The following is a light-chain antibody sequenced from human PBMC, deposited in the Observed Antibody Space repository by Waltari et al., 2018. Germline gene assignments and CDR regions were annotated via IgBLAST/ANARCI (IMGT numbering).Light chain of an antibody. Sequence: IVLIQSPAILSFSPGERATLSCRASQSVGTYLACYQQRPGQSPRLLIYDSSYRANVIPARFSGSGSETDFTLTISSLQPEDFAVYYCQQRRNWPLTFGGGTRVQI. V-gene: IGKV3-11*01. CDR2: DSS. CDR1: QSVGTY. CDR3: QQRRNWPLT. J-gene: IGKJ4*01.